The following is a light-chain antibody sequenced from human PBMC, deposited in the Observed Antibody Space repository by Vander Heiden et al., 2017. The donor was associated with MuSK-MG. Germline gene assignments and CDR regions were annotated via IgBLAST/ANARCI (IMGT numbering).Light chain of an antibody. J-gene: IGKJ4*01. V-gene: IGKV1-33*01. CDR2: DAS. CDR3: QQDYNLPLT. CDR1: QDISNY. Sequence: DIQMTQSPSSLSASVGDRVTITCQASQDISNYLNWYQQKPGKAPKLLIYDASNLETGVPSRFSGSGSVTDFTFTISSLQPEDFATYYCQQDYNLPLTFGGGTKVEIK.